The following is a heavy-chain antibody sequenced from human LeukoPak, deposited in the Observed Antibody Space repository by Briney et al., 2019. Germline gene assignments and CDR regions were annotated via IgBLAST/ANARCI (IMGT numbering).Heavy chain of an antibody. J-gene: IGHJ4*02. V-gene: IGHV4-59*01. Sequence: PSETLSLTCTVSGGSISSYYWSWIRQPPGKGLEWIGYIYYSGSTNYNPSLKSRVTISVDTSKNQFSLKLSSVTAADTAVYYCARDLYDSSGGYFDYWGQGTLVTVSS. CDR3: ARDLYDSSGGYFDY. CDR2: IYYSGST. CDR1: GGSISSYY. D-gene: IGHD3-22*01.